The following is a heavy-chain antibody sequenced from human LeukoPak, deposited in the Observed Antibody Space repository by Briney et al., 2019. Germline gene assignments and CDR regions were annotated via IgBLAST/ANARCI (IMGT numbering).Heavy chain of an antibody. Sequence: KTSETLSLTCTVSGESMSGFYWTWIRQPPGKGLEWIGYIYYRVTSDYNPSLKSRVTMSVDMSTSQISLKLSSVTAADTAVYYCARDSCSGGSCYYVGAPGAIDIWGQGTMVTVSS. V-gene: IGHV4-59*01. D-gene: IGHD2-15*01. CDR2: IYYRVTS. CDR3: ARDSCSGGSCYYVGAPGAIDI. J-gene: IGHJ3*02. CDR1: GESMSGFY.